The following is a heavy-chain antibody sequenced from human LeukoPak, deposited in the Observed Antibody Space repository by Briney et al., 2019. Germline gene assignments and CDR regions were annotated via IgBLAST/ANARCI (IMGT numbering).Heavy chain of an antibody. V-gene: IGHV3-23*01. D-gene: IGHD4-17*01. Sequence: PGGSLRLSCAASGFTFSSYAMSWVRQAPGKGLEWVSAISGSGGSTYYADSVKGRFTISRDNSKNTLYLQMNSLRAEDTAVYYCAKDLGTTATTMIVGYFDYWGQGTLVTVSS. CDR1: GFTFSSYA. J-gene: IGHJ4*02. CDR2: ISGSGGST. CDR3: AKDLGTTATTMIVGYFDY.